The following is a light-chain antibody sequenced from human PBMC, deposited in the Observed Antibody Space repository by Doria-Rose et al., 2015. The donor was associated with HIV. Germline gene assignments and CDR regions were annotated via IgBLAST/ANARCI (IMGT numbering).Light chain of an antibody. CDR3: HQYGTSWT. CDR2: DGS. V-gene: IGKV3-20*01. Sequence: EIVLTQSRGSLSLSPWERATLSCSASQRFSSTYLGWYQQKPGQAPSLLIYDGSTRATGIPDRFSASGSGTDFTLSINRLEPEDFALYYCHQYGTSWTVGQGTKVEI. CDR1: QRFSSTY. J-gene: IGKJ1*01.